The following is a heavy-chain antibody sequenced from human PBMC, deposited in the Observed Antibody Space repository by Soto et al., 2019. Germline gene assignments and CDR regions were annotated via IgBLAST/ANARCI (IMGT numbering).Heavy chain of an antibody. J-gene: IGHJ4*02. Sequence: DVNLVQSGGGSAQPGGSLRLSWATSGFTFSTYAMTWVRQVPGRGLQWVSTILPDETGFYTISVKGRFTISRDNYRGIVYLQMNDLWVEDAAIYYCAKDRLPTSGQRFYFDSWGQGSLVTVSS. CDR2: ILPDETG. V-gene: IGHV3-23*04. CDR1: GFTFSTYA. D-gene: IGHD2-15*01. CDR3: AKDRLPTSGQRFYFDS.